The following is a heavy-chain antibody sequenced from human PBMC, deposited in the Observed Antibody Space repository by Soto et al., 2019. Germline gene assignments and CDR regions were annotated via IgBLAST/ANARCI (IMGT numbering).Heavy chain of an antibody. J-gene: IGHJ4*02. CDR3: ATDPIPTPYSSSWYGPFDY. Sequence: GASVKVSCKVSGYTLTELSMHWVRQAPGKGLEWMGGFDPEDGETIYAQKFQGRVTMTEDTSTDTAYMELSSLRSEDTAVYYCATDPIPTPYSSSWYGPFDYWGQGTLVTVSS. CDR2: FDPEDGET. D-gene: IGHD6-13*01. V-gene: IGHV1-24*01. CDR1: GYTLTELS.